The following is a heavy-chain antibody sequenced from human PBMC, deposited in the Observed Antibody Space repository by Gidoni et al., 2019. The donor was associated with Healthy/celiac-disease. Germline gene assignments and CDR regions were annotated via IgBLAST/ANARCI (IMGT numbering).Heavy chain of an antibody. CDR3: ARHGRFSNYDYFDY. D-gene: IGHD4-4*01. Sequence: QLQLQESGPGLVKPSETLSLTCTVSGGSLSSSSYYWGWIRQPPGKGLEWIGSIYYSGSTYYNPSLKSRVTISVDTSKNQFSLKLSSVTAADTAVYYCARHGRFSNYDYFDYWGQGTLVTVSS. J-gene: IGHJ4*02. CDR2: IYYSGST. CDR1: GGSLSSSSYY. V-gene: IGHV4-39*01.